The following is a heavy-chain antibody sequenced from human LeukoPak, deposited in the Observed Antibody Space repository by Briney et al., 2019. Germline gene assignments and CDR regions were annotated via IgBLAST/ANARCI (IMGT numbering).Heavy chain of an antibody. CDR3: ARDADTGYSYGSGFDY. D-gene: IGHD5-18*01. CDR2: INSDGRST. CDR1: GFTFSTYW. V-gene: IGHV3-74*01. Sequence: GGSLRLSCAASGFTFSTYWMHWVRQAPGKGLVWVSRINSDGRSTSYADSVKGRFSISRGNAKNTLYLQMNSLRAEDTAVYYCARDADTGYSYGSGFDYWGQGTLVTVSS. J-gene: IGHJ4*02.